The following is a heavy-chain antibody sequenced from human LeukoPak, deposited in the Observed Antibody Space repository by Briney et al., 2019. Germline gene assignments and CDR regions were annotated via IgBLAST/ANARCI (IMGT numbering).Heavy chain of an antibody. D-gene: IGHD1-26*01. Sequence: GGSLRLSCAASGFTFSSYSMNWVRQAPGKGLEWVSSISSSSSYICYADSVKGRFTISRDNAKNSLYLQMNSLRAEDTAVYYCARDLGWEPRGGDYWGQGTLVTVSS. CDR3: ARDLGWEPRGGDY. J-gene: IGHJ4*02. CDR2: ISSSSSYI. V-gene: IGHV3-21*01. CDR1: GFTFSSYS.